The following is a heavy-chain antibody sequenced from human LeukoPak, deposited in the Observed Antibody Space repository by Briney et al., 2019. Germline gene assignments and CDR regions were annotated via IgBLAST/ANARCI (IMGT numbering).Heavy chain of an antibody. V-gene: IGHV3-33*08. CDR1: GFTFSSYE. D-gene: IGHD2-2*01. CDR3: ARDKSTSCYYFDY. CDR2: IWYDGSYK. Sequence: QPGGSLRLSCAASGFTFSSYEMNWVRQTPGKGLEWVAVIWYDGSYKYYADSVKGRFTTSRDNSNSTLYLQMNSLRAEDTAVYYCARDKSTSCYYFDYWGQGTLVTVSS. J-gene: IGHJ4*02.